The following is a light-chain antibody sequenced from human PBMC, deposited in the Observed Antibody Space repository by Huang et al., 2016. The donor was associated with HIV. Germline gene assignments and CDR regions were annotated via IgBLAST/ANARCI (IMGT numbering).Light chain of an antibody. V-gene: IGKV3-15*01. CDR1: QSVTSN. CDR3: QHYNNWPWWT. CDR2: SAS. Sequence: EVVLTQSPSILSVSPGERATLSCRASQSVTSNLAWYQQKPGQAPRLLIYSASTRATGIAARFSGSGSGTEFTLTISSRQSEDFAVYYCQHYNNWPWWTFGQGTKVEIK. J-gene: IGKJ1*01.